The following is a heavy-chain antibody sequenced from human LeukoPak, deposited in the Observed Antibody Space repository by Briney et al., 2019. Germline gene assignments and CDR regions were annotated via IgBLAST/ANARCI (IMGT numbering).Heavy chain of an antibody. CDR2: IIPIFGTA. CDR1: GGTFSSYA. V-gene: IGHV1-69*13. D-gene: IGHD3-9*01. CDR3: ASITPATGPGY. Sequence: SVKVSCKASGGTFSSYAISWVRQAPGQGLEWMGGIIPIFGTANYAQKFQGRVTITADESTSTAYMELSSLRPEDTAVYYCASITPATGPGYRGQGTLVTVSS. J-gene: IGHJ4*02.